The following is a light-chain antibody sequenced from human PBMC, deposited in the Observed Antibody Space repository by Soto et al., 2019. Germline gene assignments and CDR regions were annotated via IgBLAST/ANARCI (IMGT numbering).Light chain of an antibody. Sequence: EIVLTQSPGTLSLSPGERATLSCRASQSVSSSYLAWYQQKPGQAPRLLIYGASSRATGIPDRLSGSVSGTGFTLTISRLEPEDFEVYYCQQYGSSPPWTFGQGTKVEIK. CDR1: QSVSSSY. V-gene: IGKV3-20*01. CDR2: GAS. CDR3: QQYGSSPPWT. J-gene: IGKJ1*01.